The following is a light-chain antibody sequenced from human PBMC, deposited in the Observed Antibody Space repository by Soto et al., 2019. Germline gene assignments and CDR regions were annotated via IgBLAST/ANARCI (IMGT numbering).Light chain of an antibody. J-gene: IGKJ5*01. CDR2: GAS. CDR3: HQSYTVPIT. V-gene: IGKV1-39*01. Sequence: EIQMTQSPSSLSASVGDRVTITCRASQNINRYVSWFQQKPGKAPHLLIFGASNLQSGVPSRFSGSGSGTEFTLTITNLQPEDFVTYYCHQSYTVPITFGQGTRLEI. CDR1: QNINRY.